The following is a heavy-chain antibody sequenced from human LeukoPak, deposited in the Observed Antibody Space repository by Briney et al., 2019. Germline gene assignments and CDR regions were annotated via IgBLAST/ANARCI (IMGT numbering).Heavy chain of an antibody. CDR3: TRVSGIAAAGTMWFDP. CDR2: TRNKANSYTT. Sequence: GGSLRLSCVVSGFTFSDHYMDWVRQAPGKGLEWVGRTRNKANSYTTEYAASVKGRFTISRDDSKKSLYLQMNSLKTEDTAVYYCTRVSGIAAAGTMWFDPWGQGTLVTVSS. J-gene: IGHJ5*02. CDR1: GFTFSDHY. V-gene: IGHV3-72*01. D-gene: IGHD6-13*01.